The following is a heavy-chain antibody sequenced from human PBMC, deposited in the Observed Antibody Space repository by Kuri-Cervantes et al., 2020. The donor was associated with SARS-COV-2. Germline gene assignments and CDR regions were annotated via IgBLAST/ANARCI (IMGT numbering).Heavy chain of an antibody. Sequence: GESLKISCAASGFTFNSYSMNWVRQAPGKGLEWVSSISSSSSYIYYADSVKGRFTISRDNSKNTLYLQMNSLRAEDTAVYYCAAGLVDPIDYWGQGTLVTVSS. CDR2: ISSSSSYI. J-gene: IGHJ4*02. CDR3: AAGLVDPIDY. V-gene: IGHV3-21*01. D-gene: IGHD1-26*01. CDR1: GFTFNSYS.